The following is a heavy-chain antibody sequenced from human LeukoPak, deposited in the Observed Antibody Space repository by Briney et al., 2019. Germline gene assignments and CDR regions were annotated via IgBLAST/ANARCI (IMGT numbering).Heavy chain of an antibody. D-gene: IGHD1-26*01. CDR3: ASSTSGSYYRGGYYFDY. J-gene: IGHJ4*02. Sequence: SETLSLTCTVSGGSISSYYWGWIRQPPGKGLEWIGSIYYSGSTYYNPSLKSRVTISVDTSKNQFSLKLSSVTAADTAVYYCASSTSGSYYRGGYYFDYWGQGTLVTVSS. CDR1: GGSISSYY. CDR2: IYYSGST. V-gene: IGHV4-39*01.